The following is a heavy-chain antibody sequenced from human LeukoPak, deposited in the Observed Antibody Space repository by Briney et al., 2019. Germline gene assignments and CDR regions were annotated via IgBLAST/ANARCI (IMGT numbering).Heavy chain of an antibody. D-gene: IGHD2-21*02. V-gene: IGHV1-18*01. J-gene: IGHJ1*01. Sequence: ASVKVACKASGYTFTSSGISWVRQAPGQGLEWMGWISAYNGNTNYAQKLQGRVTMTTDTSTSTAYMELRSLRSEDTAVYYCARHVVVTAIRSHEGYFQHWGQGTLVTVSS. CDR3: ARHVVVTAIRSHEGYFQH. CDR1: GYTFTSSG. CDR2: ISAYNGNT.